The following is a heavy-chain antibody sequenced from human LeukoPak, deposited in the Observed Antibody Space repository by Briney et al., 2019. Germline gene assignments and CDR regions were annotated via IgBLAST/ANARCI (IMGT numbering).Heavy chain of an antibody. CDR3: ARSTPGNGGYHYYMDV. CDR1: GGTFSSYT. Sequence: SVKVSCKASGGTFSSYTISWVRQAPGQGLEWMGGIIPIFGTANYAQKFQGRVTITADESTSTAYMELSSLRSEDTAVYYCARSTPGNGGYHYYMDVWGQGTLVTVSS. D-gene: IGHD3-16*02. CDR2: IIPIFGTA. J-gene: IGHJ4*02. V-gene: IGHV1-69*13.